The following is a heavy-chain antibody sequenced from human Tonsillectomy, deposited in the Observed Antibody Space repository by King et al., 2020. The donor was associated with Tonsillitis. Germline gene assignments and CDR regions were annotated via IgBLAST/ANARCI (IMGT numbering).Heavy chain of an antibody. CDR3: ATNPLGSCSGGVCYSFDF. J-gene: IGHJ4*02. V-gene: IGHV1-69*01. Sequence: QLVQSGAEVKKPGASVKVSCKASGGIFRSYGISWVRQAPGQGLEWMGGIIPTFGTTNYAQQFQGRVTITADESTPAAYMELPGRTFGDTAVYYCATNPLGSCSGGVCYSFDFWGQGTLVTVSS. D-gene: IGHD2-8*02. CDR1: GGIFRSYG. CDR2: IIPTFGTT.